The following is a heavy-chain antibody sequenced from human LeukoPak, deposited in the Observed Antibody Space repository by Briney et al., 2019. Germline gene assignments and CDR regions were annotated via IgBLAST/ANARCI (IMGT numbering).Heavy chain of an antibody. CDR3: AKAIGYCSSTSCYKRPVAFDI. D-gene: IGHD2-2*02. CDR1: GFTFSSYA. CDR2: ISGSGGST. J-gene: IGHJ3*02. V-gene: IGHV3-23*01. Sequence: TGGSLRLSCAASGFTFSSYAMSWVRQAPGKGLEWVSAISGSGGSTYYADSVKGRFTISRDNSKNTLYLQMNSLRAEDTAVYYCAKAIGYCSSTSCYKRPVAFDIWGQGTMVTVSS.